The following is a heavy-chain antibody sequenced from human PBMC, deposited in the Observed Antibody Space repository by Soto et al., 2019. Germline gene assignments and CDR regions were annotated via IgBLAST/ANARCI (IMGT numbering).Heavy chain of an antibody. Sequence: GASVKVSCKASGYTFTSYYMHWVRQAPGQGLEWMGIINPSGGSTSYAQKFQGRVTMTRDTSTSTVYMELSSLRSEDTAVYYCARSFPLYSSSSEGFDYWGQGTLVTVSS. CDR1: GYTFTSYY. J-gene: IGHJ4*02. V-gene: IGHV1-46*03. CDR3: ARSFPLYSSSSEGFDY. D-gene: IGHD6-6*01. CDR2: INPSGGST.